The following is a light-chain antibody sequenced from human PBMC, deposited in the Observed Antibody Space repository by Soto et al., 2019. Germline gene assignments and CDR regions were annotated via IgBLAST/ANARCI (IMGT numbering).Light chain of an antibody. J-gene: IGLJ1*01. V-gene: IGLV2-14*01. CDR3: SSYTNTRTYV. CDR2: EVN. CDR1: SSDVGDYNY. Sequence: QSALIQPASVSGSPGQSITISCTGTSSDVGDYNYVSWYQQHPDRVPKLIIFEVNNRPSGVSKRFSGSKSGITASLTISGLQAEDEADYYCSSYTNTRTYVFGTGTKVTVL.